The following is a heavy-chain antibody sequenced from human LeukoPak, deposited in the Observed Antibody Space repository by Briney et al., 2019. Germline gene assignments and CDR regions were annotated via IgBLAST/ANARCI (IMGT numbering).Heavy chain of an antibody. CDR2: IYYSGST. D-gene: IGHD4-17*01. V-gene: IGHV4-38-2*02. CDR1: GYSISSGYY. J-gene: IGHJ4*02. Sequence: SETLSLTCTVSGYSISSGYYWGWIRQPPGKGLEWIGSIYYSGSTYYSPSLKSRVTMSVDTSKNQFSLKLSSVTAADTAVYYCARLSTVTTSFDYWGQGTLVTVSS. CDR3: ARLSTVTTSFDY.